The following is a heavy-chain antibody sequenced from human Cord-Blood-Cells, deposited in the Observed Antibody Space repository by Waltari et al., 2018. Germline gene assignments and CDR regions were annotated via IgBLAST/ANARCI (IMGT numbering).Heavy chain of an antibody. D-gene: IGHD6-6*01. CDR1: GYTFTGYY. CDR3: ARGRAARDAVDI. CDR2: INPNSGGT. V-gene: IGHV1-2*05. J-gene: IGHJ3*02. Sequence: VQLVQSGAEVKKPGASVTVSCMASGYTFTGYYMHWVRQAPGQGLEWMGRINPNSGGTNYAQKFQGRVTMTRDTSISTAYMELSRLRSDDTVVYYCARGRAARDAVDIWAQGTRVTVSS.